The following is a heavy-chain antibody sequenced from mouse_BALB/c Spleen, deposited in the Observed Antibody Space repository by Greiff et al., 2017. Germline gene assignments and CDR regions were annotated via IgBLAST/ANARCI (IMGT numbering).Heavy chain of an antibody. CDR1: GYSFTGYT. CDR3: ARGGTVVAPYYYAMDY. J-gene: IGHJ4*01. V-gene: IGHV1-18*01. Sequence: EVQVVESGPELVKPGASMKISCKASGYSFTGYTMNWVKQSHGKNLEWIGLINPYNGGTSYNQKFKGKATLTVDKSSSTAYMELLSLTSEDSAVYYCARGGTVVAPYYYAMDYWGQGTSVTVSS. CDR2: INPYNGGT. D-gene: IGHD1-1*01.